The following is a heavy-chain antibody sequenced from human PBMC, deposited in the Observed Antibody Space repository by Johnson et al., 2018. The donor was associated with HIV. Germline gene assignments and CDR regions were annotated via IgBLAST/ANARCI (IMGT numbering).Heavy chain of an antibody. Sequence: QVQLVESGGGVVQPGRSLRLSCAASGFTFNSYALHWVRQAPGKGLEWVAIISYDGSNKYYADSVKGRFTISRDNSKNTLFLQMGSLRLEDTALYYCAKGEGSGSYYNVGAFDIWGQGTMVTVSS. V-gene: IGHV3-30*14. CDR2: ISYDGSNK. D-gene: IGHD3-10*01. CDR3: AKGEGSGSYYNVGAFDI. J-gene: IGHJ3*02. CDR1: GFTFNSYA.